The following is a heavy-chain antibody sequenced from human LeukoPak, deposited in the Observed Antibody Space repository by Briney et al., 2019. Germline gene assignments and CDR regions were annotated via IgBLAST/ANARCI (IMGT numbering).Heavy chain of an antibody. CDR3: ATGGADYGDYEDAFDI. CDR1: GYTFTGYY. V-gene: IGHV1-2*02. CDR2: INPNSGGT. J-gene: IGHJ3*02. Sequence: ASVKVSCKASGYTFTGYYMHWVRQAPGQGLEWMGWINPNSGGTNYAQKFQGRVTMTRDTSISTAYMELSRLRSDDTAVYYCATGGADYGDYEDAFDIWGQGTMVTVSS. D-gene: IGHD4-17*01.